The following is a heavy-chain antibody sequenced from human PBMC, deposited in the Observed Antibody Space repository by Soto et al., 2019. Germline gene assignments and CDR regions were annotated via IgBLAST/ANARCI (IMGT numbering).Heavy chain of an antibody. D-gene: IGHD3-3*01. V-gene: IGHV3-23*01. CDR1: GFTFSSYA. Sequence: EVQLLESGGGLVQPGGSLRLSCAASGFTFSSYAMSWVRQAPGKGLEWVSAISGSGGSTYYADSVKGRFTISRDNSKHTRYLQMNSRRAEDTGVYDCAEDMRRVARYCGMDVWGQGTTVTVSS. CDR3: AEDMRRVARYCGMDV. CDR2: ISGSGGST. J-gene: IGHJ6*02.